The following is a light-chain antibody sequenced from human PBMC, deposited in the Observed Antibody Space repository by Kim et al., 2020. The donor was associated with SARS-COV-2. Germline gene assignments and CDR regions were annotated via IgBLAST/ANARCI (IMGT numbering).Light chain of an antibody. J-gene: IGKJ3*01. CDR2: DAS. CDR1: QTASGRY. V-gene: IGKV3D-20*01. CDR3: QQYGTSPFT. Sequence: GERATLYCGASQTASGRYLAWYQQKLGLAPRLLIYDASTRATGILDRFSGSGSGTDFTLTISRLEPEDFAVYYCQQYGTSPFTFGPGTKVDIK.